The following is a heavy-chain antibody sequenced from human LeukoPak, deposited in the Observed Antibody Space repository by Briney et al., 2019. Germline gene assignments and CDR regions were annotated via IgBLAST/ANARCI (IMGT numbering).Heavy chain of an antibody. J-gene: IGHJ4*02. Sequence: GGSLRLSCAASGFTFSSYAMHWVRQAPGKGLEWVAVISYDGSNKYYADSVKGRFTISRDNSKDTLYLQMSSVRVDDAAVYYCARDRGRYYDSRGFYWGYYFDSWGQGILVTVST. CDR2: ISYDGSNK. CDR1: GFTFSSYA. CDR3: ARDRGRYYDSRGFYWGYYFDS. D-gene: IGHD3-22*01. V-gene: IGHV3-30-3*01.